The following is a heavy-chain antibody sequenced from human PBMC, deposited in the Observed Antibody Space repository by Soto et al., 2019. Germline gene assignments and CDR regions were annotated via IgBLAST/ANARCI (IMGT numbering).Heavy chain of an antibody. CDR1: GGSISSYY. Sequence: SETLSLTCTVSGGSISSYYWSWIRQPPGKGLEWIGNVYYSGNTFYNPSLKSRVTISVDTSENQFSLKLSSVTAADTAVYYCARLRIYCSGGSCYYYFDYWGQGTLVTVSS. J-gene: IGHJ4*02. CDR2: VYYSGNT. D-gene: IGHD2-15*01. V-gene: IGHV4-59*04. CDR3: ARLRIYCSGGSCYYYFDY.